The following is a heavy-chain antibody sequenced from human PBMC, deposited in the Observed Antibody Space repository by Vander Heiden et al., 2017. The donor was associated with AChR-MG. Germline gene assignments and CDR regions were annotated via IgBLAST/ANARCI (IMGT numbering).Heavy chain of an antibody. Sequence: QVQLVQSAADVKKPGSSVKVSCNASGRTFSSYAISWVRQAPGQGLECMGGIIPIFGTANYAQKFLGRVTITADESTSTAYMELSSLGSEDTDVYYCARGGSYYSGMDVWGQGTTVTVSS. CDR1: GRTFSSYA. J-gene: IGHJ6*02. CDR2: IIPIFGTA. CDR3: ARGGSYYSGMDV. V-gene: IGHV1-69*01.